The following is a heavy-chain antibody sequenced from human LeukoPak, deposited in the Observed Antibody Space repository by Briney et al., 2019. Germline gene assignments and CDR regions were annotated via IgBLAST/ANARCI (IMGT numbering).Heavy chain of an antibody. V-gene: IGHV3-7*01. CDR2: IKQDGSEK. J-gene: IGHJ6*02. CDR3: ARDRVVVVPAAGGLMDV. CDR1: GFTFSSYW. Sequence: GGSLRLSCAASGFTFSSYWMGWVRQAPGKGLEWVANIKQDGSEKYYVDSVKGRFTISRDNAKNSLYLQMNSLRAEDTAVYYCARDRVVVVPAAGGLMDVWGQGTTVTVSS. D-gene: IGHD2-2*01.